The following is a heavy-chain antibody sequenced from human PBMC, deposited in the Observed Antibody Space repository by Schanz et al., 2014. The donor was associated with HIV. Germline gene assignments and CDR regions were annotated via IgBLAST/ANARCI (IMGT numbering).Heavy chain of an antibody. D-gene: IGHD5-18*01. CDR3: ARDSPYSYGLGPLDY. Sequence: QVQLVQSGAEVKKTGSPVKVSCKAFGGTLSNYAISWVRQAPGQGLEWMGWISAYNGDTNYAEKFQGRIRMTTDRSTIAYMDVTSLTSDDTAVYFCARDSPYSYGLGPLDYWGQGTLVSVSS. J-gene: IGHJ4*02. CDR1: GGTLSNYA. V-gene: IGHV1-18*01. CDR2: ISAYNGDT.